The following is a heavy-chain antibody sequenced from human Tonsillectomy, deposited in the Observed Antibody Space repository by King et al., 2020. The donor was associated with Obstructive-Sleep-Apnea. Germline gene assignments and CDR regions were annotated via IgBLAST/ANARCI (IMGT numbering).Heavy chain of an antibody. J-gene: IGHJ4*02. CDR3: ARTGGYCTSISCPPFEH. D-gene: IGHD2-2*01. CDR1: GYNFTNYW. Sequence: VQLVESGAEVKKLGESLKISCKGSGYNFTNYWIGWLRQMPGKGLEWMGIIYPGDSDTRYNPSFQGQVTISADKSTSAAYLQWSSLQASDTAMYYCARTGGYCTSISCPPFEHWDQGTLVSVSS. V-gene: IGHV5-51*01. CDR2: IYPGDSDT.